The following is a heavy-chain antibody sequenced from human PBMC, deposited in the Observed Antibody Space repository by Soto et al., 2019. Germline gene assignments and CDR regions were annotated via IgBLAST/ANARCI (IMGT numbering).Heavy chain of an antibody. CDR3: ERQISDKDCRPNYQHLFNS. D-gene: IGHD2-2*01. CDR1: GYRFAGYW. J-gene: IGHJ4*02. V-gene: IGHV5-10-1*01. CDR2: IDPSDSQT. Sequence: GDSLKICCKGSGYRFAGYWITWVRQMPGKGLEWMGRIDPSDSQTYYSPSFRGHVTISAAKCITTVFLQWSSLRASDTDMYYCERQISDKDCRPNYQHLFNSCGPGTL.